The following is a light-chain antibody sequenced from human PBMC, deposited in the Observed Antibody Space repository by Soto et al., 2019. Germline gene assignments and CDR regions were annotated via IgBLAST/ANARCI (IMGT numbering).Light chain of an antibody. V-gene: IGKV1-6*02. CDR1: EGISND. CDR3: LQDYTHPYT. CDR2: AAS. Sequence: AIQMTQSPSSLSASVGDRVTITCRASEGISNDLGWYQQKPGRAPKLLIYAASSLESGVPSRFSGSGSGTDFTLTISSLQPEDFATYYCLQDYTHPYTFGQGSKVEIK. J-gene: IGKJ2*01.